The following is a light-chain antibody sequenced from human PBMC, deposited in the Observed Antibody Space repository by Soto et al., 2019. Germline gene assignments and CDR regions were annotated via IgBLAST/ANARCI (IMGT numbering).Light chain of an antibody. J-gene: IGKJ3*01. V-gene: IGKV3-11*01. CDR2: DAS. CDR1: QSVSSY. CDR3: QQRSNWPPAST. Sequence: EIVVTQSPATLSLSPGERATLSCRASQSVSSYLAWYQQKPGQAPRLLIYDASNRATGIPARFSGSGSGTDFTLTISSLEPEDFAVYYCQQRSNWPPASTFGPGTKVDIK.